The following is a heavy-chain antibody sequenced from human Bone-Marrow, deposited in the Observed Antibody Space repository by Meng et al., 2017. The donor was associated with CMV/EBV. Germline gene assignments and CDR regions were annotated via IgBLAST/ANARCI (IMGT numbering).Heavy chain of an antibody. D-gene: IGHD6-6*01. CDR1: GYSFPNYW. Sequence: GESLKISCKGSGYSFPNYWIGWVRQMPGKGLEWMAIIYPGDSDTRYSPSFQGQVTISADKSISTAYLQWSSLKASDSAMYYCASSSSSSAEEYFQHWGQGTLVTVSS. CDR3: ASSSSSSAEEYFQH. V-gene: IGHV5-51*01. J-gene: IGHJ1*01. CDR2: IYPGDSDT.